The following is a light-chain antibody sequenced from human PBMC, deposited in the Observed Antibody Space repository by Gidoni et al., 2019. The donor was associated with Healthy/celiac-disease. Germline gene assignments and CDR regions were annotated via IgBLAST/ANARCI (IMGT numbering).Light chain of an antibody. J-gene: IGKJ1*01. Sequence: EIVLTQSPATLSLSPGDRATLSCRASQSVYTYLAWYQQKPGQAPRLLIYDASKRATGIPGRFSGSGYGTDFTLTMSSLEPEDFAVYYCQQRSNWRWTFGQGTKMEIK. CDR1: QSVYTY. CDR2: DAS. V-gene: IGKV3-11*01. CDR3: QQRSNWRWT.